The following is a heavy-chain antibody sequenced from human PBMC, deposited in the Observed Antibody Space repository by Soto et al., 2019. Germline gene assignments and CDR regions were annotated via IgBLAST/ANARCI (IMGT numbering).Heavy chain of an antibody. V-gene: IGHV3-53*04. J-gene: IGHJ3*02. D-gene: IGHD3-10*01. Sequence: EVQLVESGGGLVQPGGSLRLSCAASGFTVSSNYMSWVRQAPGKGLEWVSVIYSGGSTYYADSVKGRFTISRHNSKNTLYLQMNSLRAEDTAVYYCARGGILWFGDGAFDIWGQGTMVTVSS. CDR1: GFTVSSNY. CDR2: IYSGGST. CDR3: ARGGILWFGDGAFDI.